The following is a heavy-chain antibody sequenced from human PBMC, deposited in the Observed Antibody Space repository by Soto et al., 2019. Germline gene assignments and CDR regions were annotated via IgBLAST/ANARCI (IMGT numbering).Heavy chain of an antibody. CDR3: ARSTAIVRTTTLGAFDI. CDR1: GFTFRSYA. CDR2: ISNDGSKE. D-gene: IGHD1-26*01. Sequence: QVQLVESGGGVVQPGRSLRLSCVASGFTFRSYAMNWVRQAPGKGLEWVAVISNDGSKEYYADSVKGRLTISRDNSRNTLYLQMNSLRPEDTAVYYCARSTAIVRTTTLGAFDIWGQGTMVTVSS. J-gene: IGHJ3*02. V-gene: IGHV3-30-3*01.